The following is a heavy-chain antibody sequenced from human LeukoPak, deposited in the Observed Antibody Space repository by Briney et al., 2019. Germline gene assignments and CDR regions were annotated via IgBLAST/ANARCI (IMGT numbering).Heavy chain of an antibody. CDR2: IWYDGSNK. CDR3: ARDGKGPGYYFDY. CDR1: GFTFSSYG. V-gene: IGHV3-33*01. J-gene: IGHJ4*02. D-gene: IGHD1-14*01. Sequence: GGSLRLSCAASGFTFSSYGMHWVRQAPGKGLERVAVIWYDGSNKHYADSVKGRFTISRDNSKNTLYLQMNSLRAEDTAVYYCARDGKGPGYYFDYWGQGTLVTVSS.